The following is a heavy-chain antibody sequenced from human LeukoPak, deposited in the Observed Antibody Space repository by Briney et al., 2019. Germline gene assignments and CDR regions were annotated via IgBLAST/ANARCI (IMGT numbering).Heavy chain of an antibody. Sequence: GGSLRLSCAASGFTFSNYGLHWVRQAPGKGLEWVAVIWPDGSNKYYAGSVKGRFTISRDNAKNSLYLQMNSLRAEDTALYYCAKGDHYYGSGSYLFDYWGQGTLVTVSS. CDR2: IWPDGSNK. CDR1: GFTFSNYG. V-gene: IGHV3-33*03. D-gene: IGHD3-10*01. J-gene: IGHJ4*02. CDR3: AKGDHYYGSGSYLFDY.